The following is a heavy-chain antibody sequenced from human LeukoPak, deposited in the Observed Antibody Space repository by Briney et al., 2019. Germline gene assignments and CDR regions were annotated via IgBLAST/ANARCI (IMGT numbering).Heavy chain of an antibody. CDR3: ASYLSIAARPSTSLDY. CDR2: IIPIFGTA. V-gene: IGHV1-69*05. Sequence: ASVKVSCKASGGTFSSYAISWVRQAPGQGLEWRGGIIPIFGTANYAQKFQGRVTITTDESTSPAYMELSIFRSEDTAVYYCASYLSIAARPSTSLDYWGQGTLVTVSS. D-gene: IGHD6-6*01. CDR1: GGTFSSYA. J-gene: IGHJ4*02.